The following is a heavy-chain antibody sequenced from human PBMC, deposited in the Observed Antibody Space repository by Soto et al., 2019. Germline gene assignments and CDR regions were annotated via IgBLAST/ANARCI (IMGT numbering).Heavy chain of an antibody. J-gene: IGHJ4*01. CDR3: SFQESTTVTTFEN. V-gene: IGHV3-15*01. Sequence: EVHLVESGGGLVKPGGSLRLSCEASGFTFNNAWMSWIRQAPGKGLEWVGRIKGKTDGGTIDYAAPVKGRFTISRDDSKSTLYLQMNSLKNEDTAVYYCSFQESTTVTTFENWGHGTLVTVSS. D-gene: IGHD4-17*01. CDR2: IKGKTDGGTI. CDR1: GFTFNNAW.